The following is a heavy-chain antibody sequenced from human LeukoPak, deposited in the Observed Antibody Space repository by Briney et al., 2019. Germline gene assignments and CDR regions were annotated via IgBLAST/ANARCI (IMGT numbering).Heavy chain of an antibody. V-gene: IGHV3-7*01. J-gene: IGHJ4*02. CDR1: GFTFSSYW. Sequence: GGSLRLSCTASGFTFSSYWMNWVRQVPGKELEWAAIIKSDGTEEHYLDSVKGRFTISRDNANNLLFLQMNNLRAEDTAVYYCAGGGGYLIDYRGQGTLVTVSS. CDR2: IKSDGTEE. CDR3: AGGGGYLIDY. D-gene: IGHD3-22*01.